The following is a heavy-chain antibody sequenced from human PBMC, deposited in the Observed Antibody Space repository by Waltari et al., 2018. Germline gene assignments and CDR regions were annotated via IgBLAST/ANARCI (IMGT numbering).Heavy chain of an antibody. CDR3: ARVWGVTTSDF. V-gene: IGHV3-48*03. CDR2: ISSSGPTM. D-gene: IGHD4-17*01. Sequence: EVQLVESGGGLVQPGGSLRLSCAASGLSLSDYGMNWVRQAPGKGLVWLACISSSGPTMHYADSVKGRFTVSRDNTKKSLSLQMNSLRAEDTAVYYCARVWGVTTSDFWGQGTLVTVSS. CDR1: GLSLSDYG. J-gene: IGHJ4*02.